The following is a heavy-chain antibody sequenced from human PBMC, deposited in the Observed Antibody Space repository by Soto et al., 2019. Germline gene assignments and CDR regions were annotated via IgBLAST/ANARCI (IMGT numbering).Heavy chain of an antibody. V-gene: IGHV4-39*01. CDR1: GVSITSTTHY. CDR2: VYYTGTT. J-gene: IGHJ4*02. CDR3: ARLSYCFTDGCIFDS. Sequence: QLHLQESGPRLLKPSETLSLTCTVSGVSITSTTHYWAWIRQPPGKRLEWIGSVYYTGTTHSAAPLTSRLTMSVDTSKNQFSLNVNSVTAADTALYYCARLSYCFTDGCIFDSWGQGILVTVSS. D-gene: IGHD2-8*02.